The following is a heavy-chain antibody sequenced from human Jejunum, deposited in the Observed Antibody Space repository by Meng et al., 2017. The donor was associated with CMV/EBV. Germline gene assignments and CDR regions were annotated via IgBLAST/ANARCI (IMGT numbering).Heavy chain of an antibody. J-gene: IGHJ3*01. CDR2: FYSGGGSL. V-gene: IGHV3-23*03. CDR1: FSSYA. Sequence: FSSYAMSWVRQAPGKGLEWVAVFYSGGGSLYYEDSVKGRFPISTADSRNTLYLQMNSLRADDTAVYYCANSVRSMDQLLIPPAFDAWGQGTMVTVSS. CDR3: ANSVRSMDQLLIPPAFDA. D-gene: IGHD2-2*01.